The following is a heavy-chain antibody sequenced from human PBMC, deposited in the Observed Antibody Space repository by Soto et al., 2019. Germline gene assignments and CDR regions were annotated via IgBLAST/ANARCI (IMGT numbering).Heavy chain of an antibody. CDR1: GGSISSSNW. CDR2: IYHSGST. D-gene: IGHD6-19*01. V-gene: IGHV4-4*02. J-gene: IGHJ4*02. CDR3: ARDGSGSRGSFDY. Sequence: KSSETLSLTCAVSGGSISSSNWWSWVRQPPGKGLEWIGEIYHSGSTNYNPSLKSRVTISVDKSKNQFSLKLSSVTAADTAVYYCARDGSGSRGSFDYWGQGTLVTVSS.